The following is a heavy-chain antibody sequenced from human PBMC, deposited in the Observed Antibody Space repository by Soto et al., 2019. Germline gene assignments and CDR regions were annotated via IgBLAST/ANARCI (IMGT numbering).Heavy chain of an antibody. Sequence: QVQLVQSGAEVKKPGSSVKVSCKASGGTFSSYAISWVRQAPGQGLEWMGGIIPIFGTANYAQKFQGRVTITADESTSTAYMELSSLRSEDTAVYYCASRPFSLHADDYGGYYFDYWGQGTLVTVSS. D-gene: IGHD4-17*01. CDR1: GGTFSSYA. CDR3: ASRPFSLHADDYGGYYFDY. J-gene: IGHJ4*02. V-gene: IGHV1-69*01. CDR2: IIPIFGTA.